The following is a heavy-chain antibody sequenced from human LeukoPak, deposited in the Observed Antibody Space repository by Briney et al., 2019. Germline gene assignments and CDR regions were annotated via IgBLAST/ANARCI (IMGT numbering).Heavy chain of an antibody. CDR1: GFTFSSYG. J-gene: IGHJ4*02. V-gene: IGHV3-30*18. CDR2: ISYDGSNK. D-gene: IGHD3-10*01. Sequence: GRSLRLSCAASGFTFSSYGMHWVRQAPGKGLEWVAVISYDGSNKYYADSVKGRFTISRDNSKNTLYLQMNSLRAEDTAVYYCAKDRRGMVFDYWGQGTLVTVSS. CDR3: AKDRRGMVFDY.